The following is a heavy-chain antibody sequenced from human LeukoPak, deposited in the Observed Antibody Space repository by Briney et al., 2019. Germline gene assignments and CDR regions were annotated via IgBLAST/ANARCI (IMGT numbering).Heavy chain of an antibody. Sequence: SETLSLTCTVSGGSISSSSYYWGWIRQPPGEGLEWIGSIYYSGSTYYNPSLKSRVTISVDTSKNQFSLKLSSVTAADTAVYYCARDPRLTMVRGVQRAFDIWGQGTMVTVSS. D-gene: IGHD3-10*01. V-gene: IGHV4-39*07. J-gene: IGHJ3*02. CDR3: ARDPRLTMVRGVQRAFDI. CDR2: IYYSGST. CDR1: GGSISSSSYY.